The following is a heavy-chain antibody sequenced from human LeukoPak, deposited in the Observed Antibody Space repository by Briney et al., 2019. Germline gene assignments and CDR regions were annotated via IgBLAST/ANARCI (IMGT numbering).Heavy chain of an antibody. CDR1: GGSISSYY. J-gene: IGHJ6*03. CDR2: IYYSGST. V-gene: IGHV4-59*01. Sequence: PSETLSLTCTVSGGSISSYYWSWIRQPPGEGLEWIGYIYYSGSTNYNPSLKSRVTISVDTSKNQFSLKLSSVTAADTAVYYCARDLRGGSGSYYLYYYYYMDVWGKGTTVTVSS. D-gene: IGHD3-10*01. CDR3: ARDLRGGSGSYYLYYYYYMDV.